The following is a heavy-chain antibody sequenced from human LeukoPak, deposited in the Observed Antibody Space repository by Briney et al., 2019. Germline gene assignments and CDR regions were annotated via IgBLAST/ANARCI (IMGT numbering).Heavy chain of an antibody. CDR1: GVTFNNAW. J-gene: IGHJ4*02. Sequence: GGSLRLSXAASGVTFNNAWMSWVRQAPGKGLEWVGRIKSKTDGGTTDYAAPVKGRFTISRDDSKNTLYLRMNSLKREDTAVYYCTTDQYSGTMTFDYWGQGTLVTVSS. D-gene: IGHD6-6*01. CDR2: IKSKTDGGTT. V-gene: IGHV3-15*01. CDR3: TTDQYSGTMTFDY.